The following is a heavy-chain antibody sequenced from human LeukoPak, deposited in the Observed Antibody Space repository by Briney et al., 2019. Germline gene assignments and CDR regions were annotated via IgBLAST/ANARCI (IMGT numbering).Heavy chain of an antibody. CDR1: GGSISSSNW. J-gene: IGHJ4*02. CDR2: IYHSGST. D-gene: IGHD3-22*01. Sequence: PSETLSLTCAVSGGSISSSNWWSWVRQPPGKGLEWIGEIYHSGSTNYNPSLKSRVTISVDTSKNQFSLKLSSVTAADTAVYYCAKGRISYYDSSGYYVWGQGTLVTVSS. V-gene: IGHV4-4*02. CDR3: AKGRISYYDSSGYYV.